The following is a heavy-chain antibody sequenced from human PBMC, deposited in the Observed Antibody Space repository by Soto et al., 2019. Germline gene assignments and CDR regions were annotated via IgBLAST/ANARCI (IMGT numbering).Heavy chain of an antibody. CDR1: GGSFSGYY. D-gene: IGHD3-22*01. CDR2: IDHSGSS. CDR3: ARAPPYYYESSGYFFDF. Sequence: PSETLSLTCAVYGGSFSGYYWTWIRQPPGQGLEWLGEIDHSGSSNYNPFLKSRLTISVDTSSNQFSLRLSSVTAADTALYFCARAPPYYYESSGYFFDFWGQESLVPVS. V-gene: IGHV4-34*01. J-gene: IGHJ4*02.